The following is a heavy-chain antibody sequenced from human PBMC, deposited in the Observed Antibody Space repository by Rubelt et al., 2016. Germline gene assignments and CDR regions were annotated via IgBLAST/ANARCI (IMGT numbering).Heavy chain of an antibody. CDR2: ISVTTGYT. D-gene: IGHD5-18*01. Sequence: YAMNWVRLAPGKGLEWVSSISVTTGYTYYADSVKGRFTISRDDAQNSLSLQMNSLTTDDTAVYYCATGCLLSYDHRACFDYWGQGTLVTVSS. CDR1: YA. J-gene: IGHJ4*02. V-gene: IGHV3-21*03. CDR3: ATGCLLSYDHRACFDY.